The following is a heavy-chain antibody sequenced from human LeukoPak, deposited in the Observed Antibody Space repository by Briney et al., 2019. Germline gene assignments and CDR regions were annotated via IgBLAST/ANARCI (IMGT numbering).Heavy chain of an antibody. CDR1: GFTFSDYY. V-gene: IGHV3-11*04. CDR3: ARGVRYFDWLLPRGWFDP. D-gene: IGHD3-9*01. J-gene: IGHJ5*02. Sequence: GGSLRRYCAASGFTFSDYYMSWIRQAPGQGLEWVSYISSSGSTIYYADSEKVRFTIARDNAKNSLYLQMNCLRAEGTAVYYCARGVRYFDWLLPRGWFDPWGQGTLVTVSS. CDR2: ISSSGSTI.